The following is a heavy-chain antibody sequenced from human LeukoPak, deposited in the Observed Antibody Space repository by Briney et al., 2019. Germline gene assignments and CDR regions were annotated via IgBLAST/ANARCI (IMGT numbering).Heavy chain of an antibody. CDR3: AKEITVGATHTYYFDY. CDR2: ISGSGGST. V-gene: IGHV3-23*01. CDR1: GFTFSSYA. D-gene: IGHD1-26*01. J-gene: IGHJ4*02. Sequence: GGSLRLSCAASGFTFSSYAMSWVRQAPGKGLEWVSGISGSGGSTYYADSVKGRFTISRDNSKNTLYLQMNSLRTEDTAIYYCAKEITVGATHTYYFDYWGQGTLVTVSS.